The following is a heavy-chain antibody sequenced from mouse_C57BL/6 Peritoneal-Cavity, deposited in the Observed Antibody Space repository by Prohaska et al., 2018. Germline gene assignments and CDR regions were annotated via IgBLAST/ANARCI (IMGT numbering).Heavy chain of an antibody. CDR2: IDPSDSYT. CDR3: ARDYYGSSYYAMDY. CDR1: GYTFTSYW. Sequence: QFQLQQPGAELVRPGTSVKFSCTASGYTFTSYWMHWVKQRPGQGLEWIGVIDPSDSYTNSNQKCKGKGTWTVDTSCSTAYKEVSSVVTEDAVVYDCARDYYGSSYYAMDYWGQGTSVTVAS. V-gene: IGHV1-59*01. D-gene: IGHD1-1*01. J-gene: IGHJ4*01.